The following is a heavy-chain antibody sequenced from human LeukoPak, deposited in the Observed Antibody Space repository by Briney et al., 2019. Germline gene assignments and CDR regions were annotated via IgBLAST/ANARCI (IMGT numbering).Heavy chain of an antibody. CDR1: GGSISHYY. CDR2: IYYSGTT. V-gene: IGHV4-59*01. CDR3: ARVAVAGKKVDYGMDV. J-gene: IGHJ6*02. Sequence: SETLSLTCTVSGGSISHYYWSWIRQRPGKGLEWIGYIYYSGTTNYNPSLKSRVTISVDTSKNQFSLKLNSVTAADTAVYYCARVAVAGKKVDYGMDVWGQGTTVTVSS. D-gene: IGHD6-19*01.